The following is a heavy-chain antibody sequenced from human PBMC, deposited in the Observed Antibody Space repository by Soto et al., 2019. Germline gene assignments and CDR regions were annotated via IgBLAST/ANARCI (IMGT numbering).Heavy chain of an antibody. CDR3: ARVGQWLVRKGAFDI. CDR1: GGSISSYY. D-gene: IGHD6-19*01. V-gene: IGHV4-59*08. CDR2: IYYSGST. Sequence: SETLSLTCTVSGGSISSYYWSWIRQPPGKGLEWIGYIYYSGSTNYNPSLKSRVTISVDTSKNQFSLKLSSVTAADTAVYHCARVGQWLVRKGAFDIWGQGTMVTVSS. J-gene: IGHJ3*02.